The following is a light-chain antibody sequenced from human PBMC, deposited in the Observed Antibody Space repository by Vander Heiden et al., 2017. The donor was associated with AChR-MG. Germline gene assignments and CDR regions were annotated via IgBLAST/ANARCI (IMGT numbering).Light chain of an antibody. J-gene: IGLJ3*02. CDR1: SGHSDYA. CDR3: QTWGAGTWV. Sequence: QLLLTQSPSASASLGASVKVTCTLSSGHSDYAIAWHQQQPEKGPRYLMKVNSDGTHNKGDGVPDRFSGSSSGADRYLTISSVQSEDEADYYCQTWGAGTWVFGGGTKLTVL. CDR2: VNSDGTH. V-gene: IGLV4-69*01.